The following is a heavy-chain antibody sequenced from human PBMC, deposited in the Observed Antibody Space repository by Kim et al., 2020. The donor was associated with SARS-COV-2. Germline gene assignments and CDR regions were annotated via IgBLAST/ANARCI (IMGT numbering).Heavy chain of an antibody. J-gene: IGHJ4*02. D-gene: IGHD5-18*01. CDR3: ARDLRGYSYGPNFDY. Sequence: SETLSLTCTVSGGSISSGGYYWSWIRQHPGKGLEWIGYIYYSGSTYYNPSLKSRVTISVDTSKNQFSLKLSSVTAADTAVYYCARDLRGYSYGPNFDYWGQGTLVTVSS. CDR2: IYYSGST. V-gene: IGHV4-31*03. CDR1: GGSISSGGYY.